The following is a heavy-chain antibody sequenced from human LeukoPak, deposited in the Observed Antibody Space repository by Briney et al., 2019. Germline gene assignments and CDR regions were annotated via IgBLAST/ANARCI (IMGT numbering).Heavy chain of an antibody. Sequence: PSETLSLTCTVSGGSISSSSYYWGWIRQPPGKGLERIGSIYYSGSTYYNPSLKSRVTISVDTSKNQFSLKLSSVTAADTAVYYCARGIYSSGRYKGYWGQGTLVTVSS. CDR1: GGSISSSSYY. CDR2: IYYSGST. CDR3: ARGIYSSGRYKGY. D-gene: IGHD6-19*01. J-gene: IGHJ4*02. V-gene: IGHV4-39*01.